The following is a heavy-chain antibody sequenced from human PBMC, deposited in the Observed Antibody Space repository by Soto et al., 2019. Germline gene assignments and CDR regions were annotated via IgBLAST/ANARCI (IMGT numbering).Heavy chain of an antibody. CDR3: ARRYGGNLDY. Sequence: SETLSLTCTVSGGSPSSYYWRWIRQPPGKGLEWIGYIYYSGSTNYNPSLKSRVTISVDTSKNQFSLKLSSVTAADTAVYYCARRYGGNLDYWGQGTLVTVS. D-gene: IGHD1-26*01. CDR2: IYYSGST. V-gene: IGHV4-59*08. CDR1: GGSPSSYY. J-gene: IGHJ4*02.